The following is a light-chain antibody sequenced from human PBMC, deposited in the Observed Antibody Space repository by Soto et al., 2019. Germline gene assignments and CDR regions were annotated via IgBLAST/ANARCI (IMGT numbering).Light chain of an antibody. Sequence: QSVLTQPPSASGTPGQRVTISCSGSSFNIGSNTVNWYQQLPGTAPKLLIYSNSQRPSGVPDRFSGSKSGTAASLTISGLQAEDEADYYCSSYTSSSTYVVFGGGTKLTVL. CDR3: SSYTSSSTYVV. CDR1: SFNIGSNT. V-gene: IGLV1-44*01. J-gene: IGLJ2*01. CDR2: SNS.